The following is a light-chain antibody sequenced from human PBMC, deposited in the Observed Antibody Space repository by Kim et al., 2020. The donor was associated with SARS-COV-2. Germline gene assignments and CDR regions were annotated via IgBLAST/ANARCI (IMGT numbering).Light chain of an antibody. CDR1: QNIRTW. CDR3: QQYNTYSWT. Sequence: DIQMTQSPSTLSASVGDRVTITCRASQNIRTWLAWYQRKPGKDPKLLIYDASNLEYGVPSRFSGSGSGTDFTLTITSLQPDDFASYHCQQYNTYSWTFGQGTKVEI. CDR2: DAS. J-gene: IGKJ1*01. V-gene: IGKV1-5*01.